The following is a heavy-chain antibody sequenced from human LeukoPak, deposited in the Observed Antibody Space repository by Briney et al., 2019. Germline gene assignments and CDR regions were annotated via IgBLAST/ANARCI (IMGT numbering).Heavy chain of an antibody. J-gene: IGHJ4*02. CDR3: ARDQYDTWSRRGNFDS. D-gene: IGHD3-3*01. CDR2: IYYSGST. Sequence: PSETLSLTCTVSGGSISSYYWSWIRQPPGKGLEWIGYIYYSGSTNYNPSLKSRVTISVDTSKNQFSLKLSSVTAADTAVYYCARDQYDTWSRRGNFDSWGQGTLVTVSS. V-gene: IGHV4-59*01. CDR1: GGSISSYY.